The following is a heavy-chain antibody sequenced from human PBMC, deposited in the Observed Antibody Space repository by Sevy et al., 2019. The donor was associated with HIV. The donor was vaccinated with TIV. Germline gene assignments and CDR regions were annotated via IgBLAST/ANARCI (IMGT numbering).Heavy chain of an antibody. CDR1: GFNFSPYA. Sequence: GGSLRLSCAASGFNFSPYALHWVRQVPGKGLEWVATISSDGSKRYYTDSVKGRFSISRDNSKNTLYLQMNNLTPEDTAVFDCAKEGYYYDSRSSDWFDPWGQGALVIVSS. J-gene: IGHJ5*02. D-gene: IGHD3-22*01. CDR3: AKEGYYYDSRSSDWFDP. CDR2: ISSDGSKR. V-gene: IGHV3-30*18.